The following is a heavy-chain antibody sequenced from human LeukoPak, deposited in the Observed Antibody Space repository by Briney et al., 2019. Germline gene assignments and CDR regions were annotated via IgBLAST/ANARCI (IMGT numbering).Heavy chain of an antibody. J-gene: IGHJ4*02. CDR1: RFTFSSYA. CDR3: ARVDTVGMRYYFDY. V-gene: IGHV3-64*01. D-gene: IGHD7-27*01. CDR2: ISSNGGST. Sequence: PGGSLRLSCAASRFTFSSYAMHWVRQAPGKGLEYVSAISSNGGSTYYANSVKGKFTISRDNSKNTLYLQMGSLRAEDMAVYYCARVDTVGMRYYFDYWGQGTLVTVSS.